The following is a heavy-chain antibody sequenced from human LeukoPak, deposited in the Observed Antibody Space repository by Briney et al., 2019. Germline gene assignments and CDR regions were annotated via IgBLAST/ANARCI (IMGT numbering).Heavy chain of an antibody. CDR1: GFTFSSYA. V-gene: IGHV3-23*01. Sequence: PGGSLRLSCAASGFTFSSYAMSWVRQAPGKGLKWVSAISGSGGSTYYADSVKGRFTISRDNSKNTLYLQMNSLRAEDTAVYYCAKTPTTYYYDSSGYYLWYFDYWGQGTLVTVSS. CDR2: ISGSGGST. D-gene: IGHD3-22*01. CDR3: AKTPTTYYYDSSGYYLWYFDY. J-gene: IGHJ4*02.